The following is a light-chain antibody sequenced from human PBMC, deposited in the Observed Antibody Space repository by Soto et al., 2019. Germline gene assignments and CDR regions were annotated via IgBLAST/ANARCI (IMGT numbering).Light chain of an antibody. CDR1: QRVSGSS. V-gene: IGKV3-20*01. J-gene: IGKJ2*01. Sequence: VLTQSPGTLSLSPGDRATLSCRASQRVSGSSLAWYQQKPGQAPRLLIYGGSNRATGVPDRFSGSGSGADFTLSIIRLEHVDFSLYQCQQDGTSPSFGQGTKLEIK. CDR2: GGS. CDR3: QQDGTSPS.